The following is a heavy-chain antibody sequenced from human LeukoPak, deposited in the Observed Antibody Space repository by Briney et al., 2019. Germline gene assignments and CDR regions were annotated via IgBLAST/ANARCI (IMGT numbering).Heavy chain of an antibody. CDR2: FDPEDGET. D-gene: IGHD2-2*02. Sequence: ASVKLSCKASGYTFTSYGISWVRQAPGQGLEWMGGFDPEDGETIYAQKFQGRVTMTEDTSTDTAYMELSSLRSEDTAVYYCASRIVVVPAAIDIDYWGQGTLVTVSS. J-gene: IGHJ4*02. CDR3: ASRIVVVPAAIDIDY. CDR1: GYTFTSYG. V-gene: IGHV1-24*01.